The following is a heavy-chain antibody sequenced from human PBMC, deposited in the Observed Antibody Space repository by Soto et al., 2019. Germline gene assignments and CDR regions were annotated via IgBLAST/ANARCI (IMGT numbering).Heavy chain of an antibody. CDR1: GFTFSYYW. D-gene: IGHD3-16*01. Sequence: VQLVESGGGLVRPGGSLRLSCAASGFTFSYYWMHWVRQAPGKGLVWVSRIHSDGSSTTYAAFVKGRFITSRDNARNTVDLPMHTVTLDVTAVSSSASGARGAFDLWGQGTLVTVSS. J-gene: IGHJ3*01. V-gene: IGHV3-74*01. CDR2: IHSDGSST. CDR3: ASGARGAFDL.